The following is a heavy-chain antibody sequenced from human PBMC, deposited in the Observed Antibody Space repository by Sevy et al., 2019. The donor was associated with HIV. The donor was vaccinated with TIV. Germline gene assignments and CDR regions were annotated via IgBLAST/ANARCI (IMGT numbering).Heavy chain of an antibody. CDR3: ARQKGVGYYDFWSGYYSKVAGHYYYMDV. Sequence: SETLSLTCAVSGYSISSGYYWGWIRQPPGKGLEWIGSIYHSGSTYYNPSLKSRVTISVDTSKNQFSLKLSSVTAADTAVYYWARQKGVGYYDFWSGYYSKVAGHYYYMDVWGKGTTVTVSS. V-gene: IGHV4-38-2*01. CDR1: GYSISSGYY. D-gene: IGHD3-3*01. CDR2: IYHSGST. J-gene: IGHJ6*03.